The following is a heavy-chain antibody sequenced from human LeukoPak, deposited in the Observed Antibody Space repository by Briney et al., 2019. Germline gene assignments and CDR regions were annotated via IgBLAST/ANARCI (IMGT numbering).Heavy chain of an antibody. CDR2: IYYRGST. CDR1: DVSISSSY. Sequence: SETLSLTCSVSDVSISSSYWSWIRQPPGEGLEWIGYIYYRGSTHYNPSLKSRLTISVDKAKNQFSLKVSSVTAADTAVYYCARGIWFREGYFFYMDVWGKGTTVTISS. V-gene: IGHV4-59*01. CDR3: ARGIWFREGYFFYMDV. D-gene: IGHD3-10*01. J-gene: IGHJ6*03.